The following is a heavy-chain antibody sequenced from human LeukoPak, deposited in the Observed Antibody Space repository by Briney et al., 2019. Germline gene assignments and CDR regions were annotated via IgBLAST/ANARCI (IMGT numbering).Heavy chain of an antibody. J-gene: IGHJ4*02. D-gene: IGHD4-23*01. V-gene: IGHV3-30*04. Sequence: GGSLRLSCAASGFTFSSYAMHWVRQAPGKGLEWVAVISYDGSNKYYADSVKGRFTISRDNSKNTLYLQMNSLRAEDTAVYYCAKDRANLGHDYGGNSPFDYWGQGTLVTVSS. CDR1: GFTFSSYA. CDR3: AKDRANLGHDYGGNSPFDY. CDR2: ISYDGSNK.